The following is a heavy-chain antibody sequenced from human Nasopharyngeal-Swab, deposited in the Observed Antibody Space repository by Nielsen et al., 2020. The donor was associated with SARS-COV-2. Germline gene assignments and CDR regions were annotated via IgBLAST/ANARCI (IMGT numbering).Heavy chain of an antibody. V-gene: IGHV4-4*02. Sequence: SETLSLTCAVSGGSISSSNWWGWVRQPPGKGLEWIGEIYHSGSTNYNPSLKSRVTISVDKSKNQFSLKLSSVTAADTAVYYCARTPPIYYYDSSGYYYWGQGTLVTVSS. CDR2: IYHSGST. D-gene: IGHD3-22*01. J-gene: IGHJ4*02. CDR3: ARTPPIYYYDSSGYYY. CDR1: GGSISSSNW.